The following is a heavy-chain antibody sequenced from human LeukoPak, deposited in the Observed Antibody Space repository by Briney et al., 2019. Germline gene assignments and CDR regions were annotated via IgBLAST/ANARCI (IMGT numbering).Heavy chain of an antibody. J-gene: IGHJ4*02. CDR3: ATWDYYDSSAFDY. CDR1: GFIFSSYA. CDR2: ISGSGGST. D-gene: IGHD3-22*01. V-gene: IGHV3-23*01. Sequence: GGSLRLSCAASGFIFSSYAMSWVRQAPGKGLEWVSAISGSGGSTYYADSVKGRFTISRDNSKSTLYLQMNSLRAEDTAVYYCATWDYYDSSAFDYWGQGTLVTVSS.